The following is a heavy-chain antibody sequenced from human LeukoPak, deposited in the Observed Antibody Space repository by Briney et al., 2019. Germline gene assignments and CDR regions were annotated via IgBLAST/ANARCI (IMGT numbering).Heavy chain of an antibody. J-gene: IGHJ6*03. Sequence: ASVKVSCKASGYTLRSYGITWVRQAPGHGLEWMGWISAYNGNTKYPQKLQGRVTMTTDTSTSTAYMELRSLRSDDTAVYYCARGPIIDIVIVPAADDYYYMDVWGKGTTVTVSS. V-gene: IGHV1-18*01. CDR2: ISAYNGNT. D-gene: IGHD2-2*01. CDR1: GYTLRSYG. CDR3: ARGPIIDIVIVPAADDYYYMDV.